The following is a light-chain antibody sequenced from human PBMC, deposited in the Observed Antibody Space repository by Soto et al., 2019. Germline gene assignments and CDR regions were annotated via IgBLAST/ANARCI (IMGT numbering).Light chain of an antibody. V-gene: IGKV3-20*01. CDR3: QRYGGSVWT. CDR2: DAR. J-gene: IGKJ1*01. Sequence: EIVLTQSPGTLSLSPGERVTLSCRASQSVTSNYLAWYQQKPGQAPRLLIYDARTRAAGIPDRFSGSGSGTDFTLTISRLEPEDFAVYYCQRYGGSVWTFGQGTKVDIK. CDR1: QSVTSNY.